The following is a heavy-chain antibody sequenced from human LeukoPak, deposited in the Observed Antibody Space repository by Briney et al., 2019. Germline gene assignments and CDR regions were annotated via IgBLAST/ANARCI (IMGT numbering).Heavy chain of an antibody. D-gene: IGHD2-15*01. CDR3: ARDFRIGGSYAFDI. J-gene: IGHJ3*02. CDR2: IYYSGST. V-gene: IGHV4-39*07. Sequence: PSETLSLTCTVSGGSVSSSSYYWGWIRQPPGKGLEWIGSIYYSGSTYYNPSLKSRVTISVDTSKNQFSLKLSSVTAADTAVYYCARDFRIGGSYAFDIWGQGTMVTVSS. CDR1: GGSVSSSSYY.